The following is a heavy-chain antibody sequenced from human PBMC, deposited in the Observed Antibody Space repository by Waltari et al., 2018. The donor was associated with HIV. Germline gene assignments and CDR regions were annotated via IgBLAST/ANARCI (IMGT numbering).Heavy chain of an antibody. D-gene: IGHD1-26*01. CDR3: ARDTYSGSLDY. V-gene: IGHV3-33*01. CDR1: VCTLCSYA. Sequence: VQLGASGAGWVQPGRSRRLPCAAPVCTLCSYAMHCVRQAPGKGLEWVAVIWYDGSNKYYADSVKGRFTISRDNSKNTLCLQMNSLRAEDTAVYYCARDTYSGSLDYWGQGTLVTVSS. CDR2: IWYDGSNK. J-gene: IGHJ4*02.